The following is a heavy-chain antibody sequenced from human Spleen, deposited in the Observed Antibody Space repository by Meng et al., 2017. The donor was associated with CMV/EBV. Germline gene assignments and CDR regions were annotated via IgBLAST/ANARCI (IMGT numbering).Heavy chain of an antibody. D-gene: IGHD3-3*01. CDR3: ARDLGVGAAGY. CDR1: GYTFTGYY. CDR2: INPNSGGT. J-gene: IGHJ4*02. V-gene: IGHV1-2*02. Sequence: ASVKVSCKASGYTFTGYYMHWVRQAPGQGLEWMGWINPNSGGTNYAQKFQGRVTMTRDTSISTAYMELSRLRSDDTAIFYCARDLGVGAAGYWGQGTLVTVSS.